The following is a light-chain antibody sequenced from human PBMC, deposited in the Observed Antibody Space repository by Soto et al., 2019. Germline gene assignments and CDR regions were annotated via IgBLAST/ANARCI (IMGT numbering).Light chain of an antibody. J-gene: IGLJ1*01. CDR1: SVDIGNNF. Sequence: SVLTPSLAASGTPGRKGIISCSGASVDIGNNFVCWYQHLPGMAPKLLIYSTDQRPSGVPDRFSGSKSGTSASLAISGLRPEDEADYYCVAWDASLSGLVFGTGTKVTVL. CDR3: VAWDASLSGLV. V-gene: IGLV1-47*02. CDR2: STD.